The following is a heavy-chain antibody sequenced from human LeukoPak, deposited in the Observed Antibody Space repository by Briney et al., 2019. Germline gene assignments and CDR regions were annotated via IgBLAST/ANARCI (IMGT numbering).Heavy chain of an antibody. J-gene: IGHJ4*02. D-gene: IGHD4-23*01. CDR3: ATPLVPRHGGNSHMQIDY. CDR1: GYTLTELS. Sequence: ASVKVSCKVSGYTLTELSMHWVRQAPGKGLEWMGGFDPEDGETIYAQKFQGRVTMTEDTSTDTAYMELSSLRSEDTAVYYCATPLVPRHGGNSHMQIDYWGQGTLVTVSS. V-gene: IGHV1-24*01. CDR2: FDPEDGET.